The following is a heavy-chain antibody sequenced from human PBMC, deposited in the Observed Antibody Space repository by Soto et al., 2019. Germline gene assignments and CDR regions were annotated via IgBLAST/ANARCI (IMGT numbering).Heavy chain of an antibody. CDR3: ARGVMVRGLNYYAMAV. CDR1: GYTFTTYP. D-gene: IGHD3-10*01. J-gene: IGHJ6*02. CDR2: ISGGNDNI. V-gene: IGHV1-3*01. Sequence: QVPLVQSGAEVKQPGPSVNLSCKASGYTFTTYPMHWVRQAPGQRLEWMGWISGGNDNIEYSQKFQGRVTFTRDTSASTAHMELSSLISEDTAVYYCARGVMVRGLNYYAMAVWCQGTTVTVSS.